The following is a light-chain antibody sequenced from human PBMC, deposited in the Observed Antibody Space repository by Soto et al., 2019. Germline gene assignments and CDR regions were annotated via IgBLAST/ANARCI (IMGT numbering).Light chain of an antibody. CDR1: QSISSY. CDR2: GAS. CDR3: QQTYSIPFT. Sequence: DIQMAQSPSSLSASVGDRVTITCRASQSISSYLNWYQQKPGKAPKLLMSGASSLQSGVPSRFSGSGSGTDFTLTITSLPPDDFANYYWQQTYSIPFTFGPGTKVGIK. J-gene: IGKJ3*01. V-gene: IGKV1-39*01.